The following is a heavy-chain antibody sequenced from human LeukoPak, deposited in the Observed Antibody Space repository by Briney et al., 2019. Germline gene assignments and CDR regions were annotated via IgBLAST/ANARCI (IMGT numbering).Heavy chain of an antibody. Sequence: SETLSLTCTVSGGSISSSSYYWGWIRLPPGKGLEWIGSIYYSGSTYYNPSLKSRVTISVDTSKNQFSLKLSSVTAADTAVYYCARRPTGNNHFDYWGQGTLVTVSS. V-gene: IGHV4-39*01. CDR1: GGSISSSSYY. D-gene: IGHD1/OR15-1a*01. J-gene: IGHJ4*02. CDR2: IYYSGST. CDR3: ARRPTGNNHFDY.